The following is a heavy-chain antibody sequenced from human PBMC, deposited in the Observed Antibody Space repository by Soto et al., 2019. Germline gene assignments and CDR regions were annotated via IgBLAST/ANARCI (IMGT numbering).Heavy chain of an antibody. Sequence: LRLSCAASGFTFSSYGMHWVRQAPGKGLEWVAVISYDGSNKYYADSVKGRFTISRDNSKNTLYLQMNSLRAEDTAVYYCAKGSVPAARTYYYYYGMDVWGQGTTVTVSS. J-gene: IGHJ6*02. CDR2: ISYDGSNK. CDR1: GFTFSSYG. D-gene: IGHD2-2*01. CDR3: AKGSVPAARTYYYYYGMDV. V-gene: IGHV3-30*18.